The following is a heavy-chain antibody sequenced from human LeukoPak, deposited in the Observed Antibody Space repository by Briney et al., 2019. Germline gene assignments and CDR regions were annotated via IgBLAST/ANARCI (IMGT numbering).Heavy chain of an antibody. CDR1: GFTFSSYS. V-gene: IGHV3-21*01. D-gene: IGHD1-26*01. CDR3: ARDYLALLGGAPYDAFDI. J-gene: IGHJ3*02. Sequence: GGSLRLSCAASGFTFSSYSMNWVRQAPGKGLEWVSSISSSSSYIYYADSVKGRFTISRDNAKNSLYLQMNSLRAEDTAVYYCARDYLALLGGAPYDAFDIWGQGTMVTVSS. CDR2: ISSSSSYI.